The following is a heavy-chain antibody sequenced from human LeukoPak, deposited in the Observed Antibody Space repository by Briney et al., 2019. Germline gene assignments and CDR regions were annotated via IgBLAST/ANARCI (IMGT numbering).Heavy chain of an antibody. CDR3: AKGRGSSARYYFDY. CDR1: GFTFDDYA. Sequence: GRSLRLSCAASGFTFDDYAMHWVRQAPGKGLEWVSGISWNSGSIGYADSVKGRFTISRDNAKNSLYLQMNSLRAEDTALYYCAKGRGSSARYYFDYWGQGTLVTVSS. D-gene: IGHD1-26*01. V-gene: IGHV3-9*01. J-gene: IGHJ4*02. CDR2: ISWNSGSI.